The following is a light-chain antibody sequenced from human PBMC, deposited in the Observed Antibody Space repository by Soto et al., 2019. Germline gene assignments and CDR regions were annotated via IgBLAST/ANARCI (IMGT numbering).Light chain of an antibody. Sequence: DIQMTQYPSTLSASVGDRVTITCRASQTIDIYLAWYQQKPGKAPNLLIYKASNLESGVPSRFSGSGSGTEFTLTISSLQPDDFATYYCQEYISYSYTFGQGTKLEI. J-gene: IGKJ2*01. CDR1: QTIDIY. CDR2: KAS. CDR3: QEYISYSYT. V-gene: IGKV1-5*03.